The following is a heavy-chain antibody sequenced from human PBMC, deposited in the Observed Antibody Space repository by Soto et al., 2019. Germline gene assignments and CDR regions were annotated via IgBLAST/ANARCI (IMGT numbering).Heavy chain of an antibody. Sequence: GSLRLSCAASGFTFSSYAMSWVRQAPGKGLEWVSAISDSGGSTYYADSVKGRFTISRDNSKNTLYLQMNSLRAEDTAVYYCAKDKAQRYCSSTSCGDYWGQGTLVTVSS. D-gene: IGHD2-2*01. CDR1: GFTFSSYA. CDR2: ISDSGGST. J-gene: IGHJ4*02. CDR3: AKDKAQRYCSSTSCGDY. V-gene: IGHV3-23*01.